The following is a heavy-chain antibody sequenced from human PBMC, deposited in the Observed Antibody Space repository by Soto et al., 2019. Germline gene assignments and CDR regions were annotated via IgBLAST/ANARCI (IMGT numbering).Heavy chain of an antibody. CDR1: GGSINSYY. Sequence: SETLSLTCTVSGGSINSYYWSWIRQPAGKGLEWIGRIYTSGSTNYNPSLKSRVTMSVDTSKNRFSLKLSSVTAADTAVYYCARGIYSKVGATIWFDPWGQGTLVT. CDR3: ARGIYSKVGATIWFDP. D-gene: IGHD1-26*01. V-gene: IGHV4-4*07. J-gene: IGHJ5*02. CDR2: IYTSGST.